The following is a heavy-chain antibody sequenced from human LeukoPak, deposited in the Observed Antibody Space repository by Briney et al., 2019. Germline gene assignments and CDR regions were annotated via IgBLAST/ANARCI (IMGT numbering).Heavy chain of an antibody. Sequence: SETLSLTCTVSGGSISSHYWSWIRQPAGKGLEWIGRISNSGSTNYNSSLKSRVTMSVHTSQNQCSLKLSSVTAADTAVYYCARLYYDRSGYRLDSWGQGTLVTVSS. D-gene: IGHD3-22*01. CDR3: ARLYYDRSGYRLDS. CDR1: GGSISSHY. CDR2: ISNSGST. V-gene: IGHV4-4*07. J-gene: IGHJ4*02.